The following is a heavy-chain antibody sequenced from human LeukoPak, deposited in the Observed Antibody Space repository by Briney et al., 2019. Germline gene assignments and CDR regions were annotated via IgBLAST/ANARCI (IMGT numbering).Heavy chain of an antibody. V-gene: IGHV1-18*01. CDR3: MRDFRGINNWNDRLDY. CDR1: GYSFVSYG. D-gene: IGHD1-20*01. Sequence: SVKVSCKASGYSFVSYGINWVRQAPGQGLEWMGWISAYNGKTDVAQKLRGRVTMTTDTSTSTAYMELRGLRSDDTAVYYCMRDFRGINNWNDRLDYWGQGTLLCVSS. J-gene: IGHJ4*02. CDR2: ISAYNGKT.